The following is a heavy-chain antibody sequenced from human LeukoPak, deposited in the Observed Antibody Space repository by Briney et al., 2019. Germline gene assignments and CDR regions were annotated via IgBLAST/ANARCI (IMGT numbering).Heavy chain of an antibody. D-gene: IGHD6-13*01. CDR1: GFSLSTSGMC. CDR2: IDWDDDK. CDR3: ARTLRGSSWNWFDP. J-gene: IGHJ5*02. Sequence: SGPALVKPTQTLTLTCTFSGFSLSTSGMCVSWIRQPPGKALEWLARIDWDDDKYYSTSLRTRLTISKDTSKNQVVLTMTNMDPVDTATYYCARTLRGSSWNWFDPWGQGTLVTVSS. V-gene: IGHV2-70*11.